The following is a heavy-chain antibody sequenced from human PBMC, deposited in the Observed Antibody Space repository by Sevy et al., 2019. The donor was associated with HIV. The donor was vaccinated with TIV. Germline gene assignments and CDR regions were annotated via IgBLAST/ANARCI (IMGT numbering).Heavy chain of an antibody. V-gene: IGHV3-30*03. D-gene: IGHD1-26*01. CDR2: ISYDGTNK. CDR3: ARENKSVGEDY. Sequence: GSLRLSCVVSGFTFSSYGIHWVRHTPGKGLEWVAVISYDGTNKYYADSVKGRFTISRDNSKNTLFLQMNSLRTEDTAVYYCARENKSVGEDYWGQGTLVTVSS. CDR1: GFTFSSYG. J-gene: IGHJ4*02.